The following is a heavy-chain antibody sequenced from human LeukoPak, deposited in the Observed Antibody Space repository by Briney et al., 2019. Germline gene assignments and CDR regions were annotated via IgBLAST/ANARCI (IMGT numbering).Heavy chain of an antibody. V-gene: IGHV4-59*01. CDR1: GGSISNYY. CDR3: ARVSVSGTYPNWLDT. D-gene: IGHD1-26*01. CDR2: IYYTGST. Sequence: SETLSLTCTVSGGSISNYYWSWIRQPPGKGLEWIGYIYYTGSTKYNPSLKSRVTISVDTSKNQFSLKLSSVTAADTAVYYCARVSVSGTYPNWLDTWGQGTLVTVSS. J-gene: IGHJ5*02.